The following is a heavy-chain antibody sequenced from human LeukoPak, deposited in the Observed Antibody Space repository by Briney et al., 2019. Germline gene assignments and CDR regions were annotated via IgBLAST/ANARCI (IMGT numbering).Heavy chain of an antibody. D-gene: IGHD3-10*01. CDR2: ILGGGTT. V-gene: IGHV3-66*01. J-gene: IGHJ4*02. Sequence: PGGSLRLSCAASGFTVSSNHMTWVRQAPGKGLEWVSLILGGGTTYYADSMKGRFTISRDNAKNTLFLQMNSPTVEDTAVYYCVRYLGVKAGDFWGQGTLVTVSS. CDR1: GFTVSSNH. CDR3: VRYLGVKAGDF.